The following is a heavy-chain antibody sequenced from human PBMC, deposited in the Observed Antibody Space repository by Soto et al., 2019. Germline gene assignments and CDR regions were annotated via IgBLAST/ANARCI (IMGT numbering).Heavy chain of an antibody. CDR1: GGSISSSY. CDR2: IYYSGST. V-gene: IGHV4-59*08. CDR3: ERRSGWAFDI. Sequence: QVQLQESGPGLVKPSETLSLTCTVSGGSISSSYWSWIRQPPGKGLEWIGYIYYSGSTNYNPSLKSRVTISVDTSKNQFALKLSSVTAADTAVYYCERRSGWAFDIWGQGTMVTVSS. J-gene: IGHJ3*02.